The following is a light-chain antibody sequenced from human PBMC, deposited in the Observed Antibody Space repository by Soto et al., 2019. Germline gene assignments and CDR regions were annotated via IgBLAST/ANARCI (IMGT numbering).Light chain of an antibody. CDR3: QSYDSSLSAWV. V-gene: IGLV1-40*01. CDR2: GDN. CDR1: SSNIGAGYD. J-gene: IGLJ3*02. Sequence: QSVLTQPPSVSGAPGQRVTISCTGSSSNIGAGYDVHWYQQLPGTAPKLLIYGDNNRPSGVPDRFSGSKSGTSASLAITGLQXEDEADYYCQSYDSSLSAWVFGGGTKLTVL.